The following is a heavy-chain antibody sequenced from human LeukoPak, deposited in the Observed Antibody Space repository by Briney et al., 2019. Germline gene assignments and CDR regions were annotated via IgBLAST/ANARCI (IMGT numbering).Heavy chain of an antibody. Sequence: SETLSLTXAVYGGSFSGYYWSWIRQPPGKGLEWIGEINHSGSTNYNPSLKSRVTISVDTSKNQFSLKLSSVTAADTAVYYCARGRYDFWSGYYSRAFDIWGRGTMVTVSS. J-gene: IGHJ3*02. CDR3: ARGRYDFWSGYYSRAFDI. CDR1: GGSFSGYY. V-gene: IGHV4-34*01. CDR2: INHSGST. D-gene: IGHD3-3*01.